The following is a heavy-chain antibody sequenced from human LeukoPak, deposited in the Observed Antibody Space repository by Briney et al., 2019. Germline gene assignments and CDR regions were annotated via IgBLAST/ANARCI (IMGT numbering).Heavy chain of an antibody. CDR3: ARDYYYDSSGTYWYFDL. D-gene: IGHD3-22*01. CDR1: GLTFSSYS. J-gene: IGHJ2*01. V-gene: IGHV3-21*01. CDR2: ISSSSSYI. Sequence: GGSLRLSCAASGLTFSSYSMNWVRQAPGKGLEWVSSISSSSSYIYYADSVKGRFTTSRDNAKNSLYLQMNSLRAEDTAVYYCARDYYYDSSGTYWYFDLWGRGTLVTVSS.